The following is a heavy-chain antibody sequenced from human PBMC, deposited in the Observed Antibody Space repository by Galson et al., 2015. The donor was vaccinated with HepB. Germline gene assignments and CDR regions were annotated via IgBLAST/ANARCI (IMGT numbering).Heavy chain of an antibody. CDR1: GFTFSSYS. D-gene: IGHD3-22*01. CDR3: ARDGRWLLLHRGGYYFDY. CDR2: ISSSSSYI. J-gene: IGHJ4*02. Sequence: SLRLSCAASGFTFSSYSMNWVRQAPGKGLEWVSSISSSSSYIYYADSVKGRFTISRDNAKNSLYLQMNSLRAEDTAVYYCARDGRWLLLHRGGYYFDYWGQGTLVTVSS. V-gene: IGHV3-21*01.